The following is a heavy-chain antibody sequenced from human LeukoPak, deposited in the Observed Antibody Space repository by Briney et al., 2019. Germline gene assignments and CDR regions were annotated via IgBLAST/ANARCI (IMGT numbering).Heavy chain of an antibody. V-gene: IGHV3-21*01. CDR2: ISSSSSYI. CDR1: GFTFSSYW. J-gene: IGHJ4*02. CDR3: AREGAGLSDY. Sequence: PGGSLRLSCAASGFTFSSYWMSWVRQAPGKGLEWVSSISSSSSYIYYADSVKGRFAISRDNAKNSLYLQMNSLRAEDTAVYYRAREGAGLSDYWGQGTLVTVSS. D-gene: IGHD1-26*01.